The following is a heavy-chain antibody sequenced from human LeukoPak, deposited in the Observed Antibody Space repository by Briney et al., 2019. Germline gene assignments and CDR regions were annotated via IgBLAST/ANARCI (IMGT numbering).Heavy chain of an antibody. CDR1: GFTFSSYA. J-gene: IGHJ4*02. CDR2: ISYDGSNK. CDR3: ARGSHDYGH. V-gene: IGHV3-30-3*01. Sequence: GWSLRLSCAASGFTFSSYAMHWVRQAPGKGLEWVAVISYDGSNKYYADSVKGRLTISRDNSKNTLYLQMNSLRAEDTAVYYCARGSHDYGHWGQGTLVTVSS. D-gene: IGHD4-17*01.